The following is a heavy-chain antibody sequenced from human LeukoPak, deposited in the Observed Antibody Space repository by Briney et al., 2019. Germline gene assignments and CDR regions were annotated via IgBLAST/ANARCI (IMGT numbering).Heavy chain of an antibody. CDR1: GYTFTSYY. J-gene: IGHJ3*02. Sequence: ASVKVSCKASGYTFTSYYIHWVRQAPGQGLEWMGIINPSGGRTSYAQKFQGRVTMTTDTSTSTAYMELRSLRSDDTAVYYCARDNLYRYSGYYPDAFDIWGQGTMVTVSS. CDR3: ARDNLYRYSGYYPDAFDI. V-gene: IGHV1-46*01. CDR2: INPSGGRT. D-gene: IGHD3-22*01.